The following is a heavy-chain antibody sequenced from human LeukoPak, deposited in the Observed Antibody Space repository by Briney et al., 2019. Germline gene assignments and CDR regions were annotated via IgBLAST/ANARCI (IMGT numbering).Heavy chain of an antibody. CDR1: GFTVTNDY. J-gene: IGHJ4*02. D-gene: IGHD1-26*01. V-gene: IGHV3-66*04. Sequence: GGFLRLSCAVSGFTVTNDYMNWVRQAPGKGLEWVSIIYSGGSTYYADSVKGRFTISRDNAKNSLYLQMNSLRAEDTAVYYCARPYGSYYESGYWGQGTLVTVSS. CDR2: IYSGGST. CDR3: ARPYGSYYESGY.